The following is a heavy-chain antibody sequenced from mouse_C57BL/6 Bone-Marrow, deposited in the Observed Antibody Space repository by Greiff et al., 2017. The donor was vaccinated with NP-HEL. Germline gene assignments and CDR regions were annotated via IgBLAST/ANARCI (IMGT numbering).Heavy chain of an antibody. CDR3: ARGGYFDV. V-gene: IGHV1-52*01. CDR1: GYTFTSYW. CDR2: IDPSDSET. J-gene: IGHJ1*03. Sequence: VQLKEPGAELVRPGSSVKLSCKASGYTFTSYWMHWVKQRPIQGLEWIGNIDPSDSETHYNQKFKDKATLTVDKSSSTAYMQLSSLTSEDSAVYYCARGGYFDVWGTGTTVTVSS.